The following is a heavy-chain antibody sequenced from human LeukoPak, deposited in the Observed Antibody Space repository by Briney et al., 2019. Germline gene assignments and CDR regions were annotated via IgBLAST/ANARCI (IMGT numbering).Heavy chain of an antibody. D-gene: IGHD3-10*01. CDR1: RFIFSSYG. V-gene: IGHV3-30*02. Sequence: GGSLRLSCVASRFIFSSYGMYWVRQAPGKGLEWVAFIRYDGSNKYYADSMKGRFTISRDNSKNTLYLQMNSLRVEDTAVYYCAKDKDLWFGEIDYWGQGTLVTVSS. CDR3: AKDKDLWFGEIDY. J-gene: IGHJ4*02. CDR2: IRYDGSNK.